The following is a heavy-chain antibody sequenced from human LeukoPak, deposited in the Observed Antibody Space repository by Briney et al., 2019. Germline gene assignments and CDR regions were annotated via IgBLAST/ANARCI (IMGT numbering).Heavy chain of an antibody. CDR1: GFTFSSYA. CDR3: AKGVSGHYDILTGNDY. J-gene: IGHJ4*02. CDR2: VSGNGGRT. V-gene: IGHV3-23*01. D-gene: IGHD3-9*01. Sequence: GGSLRLSCAASGFTFSSYAMNWVRQVPGKGLEWVSGVSGNGGRTDYADSVKGRFTISRANSKNSLFLQMNSLRAEDTAIYYCAKGVSGHYDILTGNDYWGQGTLVTVSS.